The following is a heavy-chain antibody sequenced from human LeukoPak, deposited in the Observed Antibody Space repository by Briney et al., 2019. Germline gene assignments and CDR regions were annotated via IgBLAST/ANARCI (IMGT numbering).Heavy chain of an antibody. D-gene: IGHD1-1*01. V-gene: IGHV3-7*01. Sequence: GGSLRLSCAASGFTLSSYGMTWVRQAPGEGGEWVAQIKRGGSEKTYVDSVKGRFTVSRDNAENAVFLQMDSLRVEDTAFYYCVATTRSKSFDYWGQGTLVTVSS. J-gene: IGHJ4*02. CDR3: VATTRSKSFDY. CDR2: IKRGGSEK. CDR1: GFTLSSYG.